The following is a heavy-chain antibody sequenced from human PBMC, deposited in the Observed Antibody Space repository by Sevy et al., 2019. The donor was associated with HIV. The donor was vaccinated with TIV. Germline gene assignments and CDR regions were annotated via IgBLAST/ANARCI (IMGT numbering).Heavy chain of an antibody. J-gene: IGHJ4*02. D-gene: IGHD6-13*01. V-gene: IGHV3-53*01. CDR2: IYSGGST. Sequence: GGSLRLSCAASGFTVSSNYMSWVRQAPGKGLEWVSVIYSGGSTYYADSVKGRFTISRDNSKNTLYLQMNSLRAEDTAVYYCARDLLGIAAAGPEDYWGQGTLVTVSS. CDR3: ARDLLGIAAAGPEDY. CDR1: GFTVSSNY.